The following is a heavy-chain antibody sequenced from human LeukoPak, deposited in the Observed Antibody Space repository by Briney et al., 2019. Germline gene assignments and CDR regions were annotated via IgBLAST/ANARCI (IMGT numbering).Heavy chain of an antibody. V-gene: IGHV4-59*11. CDR1: GGSITTHY. CDR2: VHYGGST. D-gene: IGHD1-26*01. CDR3: ARGVGATHFDY. J-gene: IGHJ4*01. Sequence: SETLSLTCSVSGGSITTHYWTWIRQPPGKGLEWIGYVHYGGSTNYNPSLKSRVTMSEDTSTNQFSLKLSSVTAADTAVYYCARGVGATHFDYWGHGTLVTVSS.